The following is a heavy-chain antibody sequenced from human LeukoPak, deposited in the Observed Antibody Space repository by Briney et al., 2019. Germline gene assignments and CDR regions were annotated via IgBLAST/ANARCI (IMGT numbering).Heavy chain of an antibody. CDR3: ARPVSGSSGWYYNY. V-gene: IGHV1-2*02. D-gene: IGHD6-19*01. CDR1: GHSFTGYY. J-gene: IGHJ4*02. Sequence: GASMKVSCKASGHSFTGYYIHWVRQAPGQGLEWMGWIKPNSGATKYAQKFQGRVTMTRDTSISTAYMELSRLRSDDTAVYYCARPVSGSSGWYYNYWGQGTLVTVSS. CDR2: IKPNSGAT.